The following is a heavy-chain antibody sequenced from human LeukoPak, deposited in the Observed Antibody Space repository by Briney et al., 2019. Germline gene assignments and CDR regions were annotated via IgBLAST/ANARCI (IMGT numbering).Heavy chain of an antibody. Sequence: ASVKVSCKASGYTFTSYGISWVRQAPGQGLEWMGWISADNGNTNYAQKFQGRVTMTTDTSTSTAYMELSRLRSDDTAVYYCARDGRCSGGSCYSGYLYYYMDVWGKGTTVTVSS. J-gene: IGHJ6*03. V-gene: IGHV1-18*01. D-gene: IGHD2-15*01. CDR3: ARDGRCSGGSCYSGYLYYYMDV. CDR1: GYTFTSYG. CDR2: ISADNGNT.